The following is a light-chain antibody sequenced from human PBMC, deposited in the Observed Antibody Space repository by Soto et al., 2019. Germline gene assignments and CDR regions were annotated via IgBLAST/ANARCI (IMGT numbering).Light chain of an antibody. CDR1: GSDIGGYNY. J-gene: IGLJ1*01. V-gene: IGLV2-14*03. CDR2: DVS. Sequence: QSALTQPASVSGSPGQSITISCTGTGSDIGGYNYVSWYQPLPGKVPKLIIYDVSNRPSGVSDRFSGSKSGNAASLTISGLQAEDEADYYCSSYTSTSTLYVFGTGTKVTVL. CDR3: SSYTSTSTLYV.